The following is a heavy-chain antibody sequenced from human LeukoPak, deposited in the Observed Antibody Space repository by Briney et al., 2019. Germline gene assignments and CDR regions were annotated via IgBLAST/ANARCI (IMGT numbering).Heavy chain of an antibody. V-gene: IGHV4-38-2*01. J-gene: IGHJ6*02. Sequence: SETLSLTCAVSGYSISSGYYWGWIRQPPGKGLEWIGSIYHSGSTYYNPSLKSRVTISVDTSKNQFSLKLSSVTAADTAVYYCARGPSRDGYKSGYYYYGMDVWGQGTTVTVSS. D-gene: IGHD5-24*01. CDR1: GYSISSGYY. CDR2: IYHSGST. CDR3: ARGPSRDGYKSGYYYYGMDV.